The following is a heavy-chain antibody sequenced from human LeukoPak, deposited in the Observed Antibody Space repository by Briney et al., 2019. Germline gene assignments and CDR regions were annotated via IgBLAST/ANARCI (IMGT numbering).Heavy chain of an antibody. CDR1: RFTLSMYE. J-gene: IGHJ5*02. V-gene: IGHV3-48*03. CDR3: AREMRYFIFTGTGPIS. CDR2: ISSIGRTT. D-gene: IGHD3-9*01. Sequence: PGRSLRLSCAVSRFTLSMYEINWVRQAPGKGLEWGSYISSIGRTTYYAASVKGRFTISGDNAKNSLYLKMNSLRAEDTAVYYCAREMRYFIFTGTGPISWGQGTLVTVSS.